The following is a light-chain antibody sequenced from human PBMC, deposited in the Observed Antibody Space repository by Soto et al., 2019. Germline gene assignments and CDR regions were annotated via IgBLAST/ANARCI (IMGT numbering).Light chain of an antibody. V-gene: IGLV1-47*02. J-gene: IGLJ1*01. CDR3: AAWDASLSACV. Sequence: QSVLTQPPSASGTAGQVVTISCSGGDXNIGSNSVYWYQHLPRMAPKLLIYYNNQRPSGVPDRFSGSRSGTSASLAIVGLRSEDEAVYYCAAWDASLSACVFGNGPKVTVL. CDR1: DXNIGSNS. CDR2: YNN.